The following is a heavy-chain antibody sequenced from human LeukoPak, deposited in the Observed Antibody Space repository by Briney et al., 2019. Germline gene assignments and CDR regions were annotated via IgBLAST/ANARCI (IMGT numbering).Heavy chain of an antibody. J-gene: IGHJ4*02. Sequence: GGSLRLSCAASGFTFSSYAMSWVRQAPGKGLEWVSAISGSGGSTYYADSVKGRFTISRDNSKNTLYLQMNSLRAEDTAVYYCAKRGDYYDSSGYYWGGQGTLVTVSS. CDR3: AKRGDYYDSSGYYW. D-gene: IGHD3-22*01. V-gene: IGHV3-23*01. CDR2: ISGSGGST. CDR1: GFTFSSYA.